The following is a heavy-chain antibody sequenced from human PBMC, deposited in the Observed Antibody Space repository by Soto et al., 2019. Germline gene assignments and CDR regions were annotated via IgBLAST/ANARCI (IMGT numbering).Heavy chain of an antibody. J-gene: IGHJ5*02. Sequence: QVQLQESGPGLVKPSDTLSLTCTVSGASISTYYWSWIRQPPGKGLEWIGYISYSGSTNYNPSLMSRVTISFDASKNEISLQVRSATAADAAVYYCARDLKEYCSDGKCNWFDPWGQGTLGTVSS. D-gene: IGHD2-15*01. CDR1: GASISTYY. CDR2: ISYSGST. V-gene: IGHV4-59*01. CDR3: ARDLKEYCSDGKCNWFDP.